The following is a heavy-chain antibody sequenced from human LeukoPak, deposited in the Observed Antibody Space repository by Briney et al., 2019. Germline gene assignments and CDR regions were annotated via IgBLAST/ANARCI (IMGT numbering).Heavy chain of an antibody. D-gene: IGHD2-21*02. Sequence: ASVKVSCKASGYTFTGYYMHWVRQAPGQGLEWMGGIIPIFGTANYAQKFQGRVTITADESTSTAYMELSSLRSEDTAVYYCARDRYCGGDCYSCCVEYFQHWGQGTLVTVSS. CDR2: IIPIFGTA. V-gene: IGHV1-69*13. CDR1: GYTFTGYY. J-gene: IGHJ1*01. CDR3: ARDRYCGGDCYSCCVEYFQH.